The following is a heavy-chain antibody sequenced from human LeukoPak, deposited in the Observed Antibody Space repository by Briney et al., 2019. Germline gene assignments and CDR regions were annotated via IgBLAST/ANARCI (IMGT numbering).Heavy chain of an antibody. D-gene: IGHD2-8*01. CDR3: ARHQNGDSWFDP. V-gene: IGHV3-53*01. J-gene: IGHJ5*02. Sequence: PGGSLRLSCAASGFTVSSNYMSWVRQAPGKGLEWVSVIYSGGSTYYADSVKGRFTISRDNSKNTLYLQMNSLRAEDTAVYYCARHQNGDSWFDPWGQGTLVTVSS. CDR1: GFTVSSNY. CDR2: IYSGGST.